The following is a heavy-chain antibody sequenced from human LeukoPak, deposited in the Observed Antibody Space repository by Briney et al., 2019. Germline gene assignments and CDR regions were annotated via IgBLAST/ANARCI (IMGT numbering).Heavy chain of an antibody. CDR1: GGSFSGYY. J-gene: IGHJ4*02. Sequence: SETLSLTCAVYGGSFSGYYWSWIRQPPGKGLEWIGEINHSGSTNYNPSLKSRVTISVDTSKNQFSLKLSSVTAADTAVYYCARMFTMVRGVINPGDYWGQGTLVTVSS. V-gene: IGHV4-34*01. CDR3: ARMFTMVRGVINPGDY. CDR2: INHSGST. D-gene: IGHD3-10*01.